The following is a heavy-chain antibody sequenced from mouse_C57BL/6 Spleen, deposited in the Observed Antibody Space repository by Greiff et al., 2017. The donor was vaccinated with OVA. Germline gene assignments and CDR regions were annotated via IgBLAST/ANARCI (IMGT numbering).Heavy chain of an antibody. CDR1: GYAFSSSW. J-gene: IGHJ3*01. CDR2: IYPGDGDT. Sequence: QVQLQQSGPELVKPGASVKISCKASGYAFSSSWMNWVKQRPGKGLEWIGRIYPGDGDTNYNGKFKGKATLTADKSSSTAYMQLSSLTSEDSAVYFCARSQGATAQATAWFAYWGQGTLVTVSA. D-gene: IGHD3-2*02. CDR3: ARSQGATAQATAWFAY. V-gene: IGHV1-82*01.